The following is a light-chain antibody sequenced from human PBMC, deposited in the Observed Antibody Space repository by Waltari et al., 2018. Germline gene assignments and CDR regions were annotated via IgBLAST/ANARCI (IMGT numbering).Light chain of an antibody. CDR1: TGAVPSGHS. J-gene: IGLJ3*02. CDR3: LLSYSGARV. V-gene: IGLV7-46*01. CDR2: DTH. Sequence: QAVVTQEPSLTVSPGGTVTLTCGSSTGAVPSGHSPYWFQQKPSEAPRTRIFDTHNRQSWTPARFSGSLLGGKAALTLTGAQPEDEAEYYCLLSYSGARVFGGGTKLTVL.